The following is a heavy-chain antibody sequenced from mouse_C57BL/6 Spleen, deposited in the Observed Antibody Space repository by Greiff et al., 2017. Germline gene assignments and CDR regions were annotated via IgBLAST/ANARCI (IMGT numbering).Heavy chain of an antibody. D-gene: IGHD3-3*01. CDR1: GFSLTSYG. CDR2: IWRGGST. Sequence: VQLKQSGPGLVQPSQSLSITCTVSGFSLTSYGVHWVRQSPGKGLEWLGVIWRGGSTDYNAAIISRLSISKDNSKSQVFFKMNSLQADDTAIYYCARKKRDGDWFAYWGQGTLVTVSA. CDR3: ARKKRDGDWFAY. J-gene: IGHJ3*01. V-gene: IGHV2-2*01.